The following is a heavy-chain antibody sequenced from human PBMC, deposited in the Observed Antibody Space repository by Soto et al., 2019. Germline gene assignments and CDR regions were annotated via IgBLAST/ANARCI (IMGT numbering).Heavy chain of an antibody. CDR2: INPHGGST. D-gene: IGHD3-3*01. CDR3: ARSSGGNFGIIIEGSNWFDP. J-gene: IGHJ5*02. V-gene: IGHV1-46*01. Sequence: SLKVSCEAPGDTFTSYYLNWVRQAPGQGLEWMGVINPHGGSTKYAQKFQGRITMTRDTSRSTVYMELSSLRSDDTAIYYCARSSGGNFGIIIEGSNWFDPWGQGTLVTGSS. CDR1: GDTFTSYY.